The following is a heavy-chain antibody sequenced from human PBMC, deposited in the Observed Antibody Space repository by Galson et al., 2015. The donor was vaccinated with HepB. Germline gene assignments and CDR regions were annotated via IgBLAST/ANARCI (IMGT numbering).Heavy chain of an antibody. Sequence: SLRLSCAASGFTFSNYGMHWVRQAPGEGLEWVAVIWYDGSQKYYGDSVKGRFAISRDNSKDTVYLRMSSLRAEDTAVYYCAREKTAAAIFDYWGQGTLVTVSS. CDR3: AREKTAAAIFDY. J-gene: IGHJ4*02. V-gene: IGHV3-33*01. CDR1: GFTFSNYG. D-gene: IGHD6-13*01. CDR2: IWYDGSQK.